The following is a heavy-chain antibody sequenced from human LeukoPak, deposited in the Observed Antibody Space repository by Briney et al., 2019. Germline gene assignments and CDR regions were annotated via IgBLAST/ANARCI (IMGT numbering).Heavy chain of an antibody. D-gene: IGHD3-22*01. CDR1: GFTFSSYW. CDR3: ARDWLAGNPYHAFDL. J-gene: IGHJ3*01. CDR2: IKEDGSEE. Sequence: GGSLRLSCAASGFTFSSYWMSWVRQAPGKGLECVANIKEDGSEEYYVDSVKGRYSISRDNAKNSLYLQMNSLRAEDTAVYYCARDWLAGNPYHAFDLWGKGTMVTVSS. V-gene: IGHV3-7*01.